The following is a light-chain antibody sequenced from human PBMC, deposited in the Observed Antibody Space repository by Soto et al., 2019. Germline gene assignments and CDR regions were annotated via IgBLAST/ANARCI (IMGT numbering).Light chain of an antibody. CDR1: QSISSW. CDR3: QQYNSYSGYT. CDR2: KAS. J-gene: IGKJ2*01. Sequence: DIQMTQSPSTLSASVGDRVTITCRASQSISSWLAWYQQKPGKAPKLLIYKASSLESGVPSRFSGSGSGTEFTLNIRSLQPDDFATYYCQQYNSYSGYTFGQGTKLEIK. V-gene: IGKV1-5*03.